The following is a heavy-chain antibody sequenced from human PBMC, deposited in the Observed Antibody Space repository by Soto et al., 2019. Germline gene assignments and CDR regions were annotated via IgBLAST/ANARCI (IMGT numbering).Heavy chain of an antibody. CDR3: ARVPSPFDYYYAMDV. Sequence: SETLSLTCTVSGDSISSGNKYWSWIRQPPGKGLEWIGYIFSSGTTYYNPSLKSRLTMSLDTSQNQFSLKLNSVTDADTAVYYCARVPSPFDYYYAMDVWGQGTTATVSS. CDR2: IFSSGTT. D-gene: IGHD3-16*01. V-gene: IGHV4-30-4*01. J-gene: IGHJ6*02. CDR1: GDSISSGNKY.